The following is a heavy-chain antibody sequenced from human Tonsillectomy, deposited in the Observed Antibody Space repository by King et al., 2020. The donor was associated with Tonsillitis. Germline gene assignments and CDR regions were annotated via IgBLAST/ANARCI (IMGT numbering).Heavy chain of an antibody. V-gene: IGHV4-61*02. J-gene: IGHJ4*02. CDR1: VDSISSGSSY. Sequence: VQLQESGPGLVKPSQTLSLTCTVSVDSISSGSSYWSWIRQPAGKGLEWIGRIYTSGSTNYNPSLKSRVTMSVDTSKNQFSLTLSSVTAADTAVYYCARDDPAVAGTVFDYWGPGTLVTVSS. CDR3: ARDDPAVAGTVFDY. D-gene: IGHD6-19*01. CDR2: IYTSGST.